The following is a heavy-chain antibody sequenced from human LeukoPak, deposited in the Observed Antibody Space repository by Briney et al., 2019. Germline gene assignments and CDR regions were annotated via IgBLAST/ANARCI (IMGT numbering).Heavy chain of an antibody. Sequence: SETLSLTCTVSGYSISSSSYYWGWIRQPPGKGLEWIGSIYYSGSTYYNPSLKSRVTISVDTSKNQFSLRLSSVTAADTAVYYCARHKGPHIIRGVLRNNWFDSWGQGILVIVSS. CDR3: ARHKGPHIIRGVLRNNWFDS. CDR2: IYYSGST. V-gene: IGHV4-39*01. CDR1: GYSISSSSYY. J-gene: IGHJ5*01. D-gene: IGHD3-10*01.